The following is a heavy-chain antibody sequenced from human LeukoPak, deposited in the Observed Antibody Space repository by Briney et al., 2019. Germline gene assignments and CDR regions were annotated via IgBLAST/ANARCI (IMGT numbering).Heavy chain of an antibody. CDR3: ATNWNYRFDY. D-gene: IGHD1-7*01. V-gene: IGHV3-21*01. Sequence: GGSLRLSCVASGFTFSSHAMIWDRQAPGKGLEWISSITSTSSNIFYAASVRGRFTISRDNAKNSLYLQMHSLRADDTAVYYCATNWNYRFDYWGQGTLVTVSS. CDR1: GFTFSSHA. J-gene: IGHJ4*02. CDR2: ITSTSSNI.